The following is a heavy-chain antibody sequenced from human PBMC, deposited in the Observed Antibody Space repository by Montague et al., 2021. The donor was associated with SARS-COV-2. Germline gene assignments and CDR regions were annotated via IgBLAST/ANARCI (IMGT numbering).Heavy chain of an antibody. D-gene: IGHD3-10*01. J-gene: IGHJ6*02. Sequence: SETLSLTCAVSGGFISSREWWSCVRQPPGKGLEWIGEIHPSECGRTTYTQSIKSRVTITIDQSKNYFSLNLTSMTAADTAVYYCGGTWFYFSPLDVWGQGTTVIVSS. CDR2: IHPSECGRT. V-gene: IGHV4-4*02. CDR3: GGTWFYFSPLDV. CDR1: GGFISSREW.